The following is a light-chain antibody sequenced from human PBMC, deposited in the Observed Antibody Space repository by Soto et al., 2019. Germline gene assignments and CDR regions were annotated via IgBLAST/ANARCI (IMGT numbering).Light chain of an antibody. CDR3: QQYNNWPRT. V-gene: IGKV3-20*01. CDR2: DAS. Sequence: EFVLTQSPGTLSLSPGERATLSCRASQTVRNNYLAWYQQKPGQAPRLLIYDASSMATGIPDRFSGGGSGTDFTLTISRLEPEDVAVYYCQQYNNWPRTFGQGTKVEIK. CDR1: QTVRNNY. J-gene: IGKJ1*01.